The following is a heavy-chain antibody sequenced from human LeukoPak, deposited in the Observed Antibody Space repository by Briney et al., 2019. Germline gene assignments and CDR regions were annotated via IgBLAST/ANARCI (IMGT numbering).Heavy chain of an antibody. CDR3: ARAHPDCSSTSCYNPYFDY. Sequence: PSETLSLTCTVSGGSISSGDYYWSWIRQPPGKGLEWIGYIYYSGSTYYNPSLKSRVTISVDTSKNQFSLKLSSVTAADTAVYYCARAHPDCSSTSCYNPYFDYWGQGTLVTVSS. D-gene: IGHD2-2*01. CDR2: IYYSGST. J-gene: IGHJ4*02. V-gene: IGHV4-30-4*01. CDR1: GGSISSGDYY.